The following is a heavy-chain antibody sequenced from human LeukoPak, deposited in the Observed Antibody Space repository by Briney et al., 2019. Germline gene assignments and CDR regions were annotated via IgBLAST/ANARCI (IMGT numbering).Heavy chain of an antibody. Sequence: NPSETLSLTCTVSGGSITRSNYCWGWXXXXXXXXXXWIGNIDYSGNTYYNSSLKSRVTISVDTSKNQFSLKLSSVTAADTAVYYCARGGSDWGNDYWGQGTLVTVSS. CDR1: GGSITRSNYC. D-gene: IGHD1-26*01. V-gene: IGHV4-39*01. J-gene: IGHJ4*02. CDR2: IDYSGNT. CDR3: ARGGSDWGNDY.